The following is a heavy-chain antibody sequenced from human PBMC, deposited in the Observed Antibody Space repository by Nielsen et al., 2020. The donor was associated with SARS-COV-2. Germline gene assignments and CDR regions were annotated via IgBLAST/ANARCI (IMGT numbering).Heavy chain of an antibody. V-gene: IGHV3-11*03. CDR3: ASARELYRWFDA. Sequence: GGSLRLSCAASGFTFSDYYMSWIRHAPGKGLEWVSYMSGSGGSGADTNYANSVKGRFTISRDNARNSVYLQMNSLIADDTAVYYCASARELYRWFDAWGQGTLVTVSS. J-gene: IGHJ5*02. CDR2: MSGSGGSGADT. CDR1: GFTFSDYY. D-gene: IGHD3-10*01.